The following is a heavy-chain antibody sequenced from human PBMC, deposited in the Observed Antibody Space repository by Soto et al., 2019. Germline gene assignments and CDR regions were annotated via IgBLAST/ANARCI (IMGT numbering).Heavy chain of an antibody. CDR2: IYYSGRT. CDR3: ARGHLGITTTGTWYDFDY. V-gene: IGHV4-59*01. Sequence: WTWIRQPPGKGLEYIGYIYYSGRTYYNPSLKSRVTISVDTSKNQFSPKLSSVTAADTAVYYCARGHLGITTTGTWYDFDYWGQGTLVTVSS. D-gene: IGHD2-15*01. J-gene: IGHJ4*02.